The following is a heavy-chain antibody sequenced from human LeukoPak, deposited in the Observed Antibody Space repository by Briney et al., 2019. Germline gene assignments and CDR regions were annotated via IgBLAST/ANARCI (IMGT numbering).Heavy chain of an antibody. CDR2: IYPGDSDT. V-gene: IGHV5-51*01. Sequence: PGESLKISCKGSGYTFSSYWIGWVRQMPGKGLEWMGVIYPGDSDTRYSPSLQGQVTISVDTSIGTAYLQWSSLKASDTAIYYCARQNDFRLDYWGQGTLVTVSS. CDR3: ARQNDFRLDY. J-gene: IGHJ4*02. D-gene: IGHD3-3*01. CDR1: GYTFSSYW.